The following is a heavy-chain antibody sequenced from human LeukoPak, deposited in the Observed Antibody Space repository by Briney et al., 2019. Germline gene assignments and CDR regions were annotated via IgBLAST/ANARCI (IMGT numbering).Heavy chain of an antibody. CDR2: IRSSGRTI. CDR3: TRDGGVGEFVDY. CDR1: GFTFSDYY. Sequence: SGGSLRLSCAASGFTFSDYYMSWLRQAPGKGLEWVSYIRSSGRTIYYADSVKGRFTISRDNAKNSLYLQKNRLRAQDTAVYYCTRDGGVGEFVDYWGQGTLVTVSS. J-gene: IGHJ4*02. V-gene: IGHV3-11*04. D-gene: IGHD3-10*01.